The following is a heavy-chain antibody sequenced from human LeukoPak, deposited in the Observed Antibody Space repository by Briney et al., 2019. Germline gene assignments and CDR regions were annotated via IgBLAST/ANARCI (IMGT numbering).Heavy chain of an antibody. D-gene: IGHD3-22*01. CDR3: AKLPPYYYDSSGYFDY. V-gene: IGHV3-53*01. CDR1: GFTVSSNY. Sequence: QPGGSLRLSCAASGFTVSSNYMSWVRQAPGKGLEWVSVIYSGGSTYYADSEKGRFTISRDNSKNTLYLQMNSLRAEDTAVYYCAKLPPYYYDSSGYFDYWGQGTLVTVSS. J-gene: IGHJ4*02. CDR2: IYSGGST.